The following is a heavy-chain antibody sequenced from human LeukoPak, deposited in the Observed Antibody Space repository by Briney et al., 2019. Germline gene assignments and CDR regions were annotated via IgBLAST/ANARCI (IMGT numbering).Heavy chain of an antibody. CDR3: ARDGYCSSTSCWAMYYYYGMDV. CDR1: GFTFSSYS. CDR2: ISSSSSYI. Sequence: GGSLRLSCAASGFTFSSYSMNWVRQAPEKGLEWVSSISSSSSYIYYADSVKGRFTISRDNAKNSLYLQMNSLRAEDTAVYYCARDGYCSSTSCWAMYYYYGMDVWGKGTTVTVSS. J-gene: IGHJ6*04. D-gene: IGHD2-2*03. V-gene: IGHV3-21*01.